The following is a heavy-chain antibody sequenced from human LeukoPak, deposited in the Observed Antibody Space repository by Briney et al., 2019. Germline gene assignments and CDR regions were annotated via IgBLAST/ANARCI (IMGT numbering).Heavy chain of an antibody. V-gene: IGHV3-33*01. Sequence: GGSLRLSCAASGFIYSHYGMHWVRQAPGKGLEWVAVIWSDGSNRFYAGSVKGRFTISRDNSQRTLFLQMNSLRVDDTAMYYCERVAQRGFDYSNSLKYWGHGTLVTVSS. D-gene: IGHD4-11*01. CDR1: GFIYSHYG. CDR3: ERVAQRGFDYSNSLKY. J-gene: IGHJ4*01. CDR2: IWSDGSNR.